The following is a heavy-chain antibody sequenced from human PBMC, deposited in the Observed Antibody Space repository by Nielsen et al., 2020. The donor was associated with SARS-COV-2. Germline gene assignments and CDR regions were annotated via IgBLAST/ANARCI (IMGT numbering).Heavy chain of an antibody. J-gene: IGHJ3*01. D-gene: IGHD3-10*01. CDR2: ISSSGSTI. Sequence: GGSLRLSCAASGFTFSDYYMSWIRQAPGKGLEWVSYISSSGSTIYYADSVKGRFSISRDNSKNTLFLQMHSLRVEDTAVYYCAKDGVVRGDALDLWGQGTMVTVSS. CDR3: AKDGVVRGDALDL. CDR1: GFTFSDYY. V-gene: IGHV3-11*01.